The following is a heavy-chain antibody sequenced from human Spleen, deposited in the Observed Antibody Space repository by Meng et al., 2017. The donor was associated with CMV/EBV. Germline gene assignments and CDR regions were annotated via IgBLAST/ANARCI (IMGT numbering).Heavy chain of an antibody. D-gene: IGHD6-19*01. V-gene: IGHV1-2*02. Sequence: CKASGYSFTDYYIHWVRQAPGQGLEWMGWIIPNSDGTKYAQKFQGRVTMTMDTSIRTAYMELSRLRSDDTAVYYCARVTKQWQGMDVWGQGTMVTVSS. CDR3: ARVTKQWQGMDV. CDR1: GYSFTDYY. J-gene: IGHJ6*02. CDR2: IIPNSDGT.